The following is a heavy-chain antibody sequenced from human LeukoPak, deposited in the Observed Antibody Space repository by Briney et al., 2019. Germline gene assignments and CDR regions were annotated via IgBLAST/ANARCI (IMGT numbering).Heavy chain of an antibody. Sequence: ASVKVSCKASGGTFSSYAISWVRQAPGQGLEWRGGIIPIFGTANYAQKFQGRVTITTDESTSTAYMELSSLRSEDTAVYYCARGSCSSTSCPMCYWGQGTLVTVSS. CDR2: IIPIFGTA. D-gene: IGHD2-2*01. V-gene: IGHV1-69*05. J-gene: IGHJ4*02. CDR1: GGTFSSYA. CDR3: ARGSCSSTSCPMCY.